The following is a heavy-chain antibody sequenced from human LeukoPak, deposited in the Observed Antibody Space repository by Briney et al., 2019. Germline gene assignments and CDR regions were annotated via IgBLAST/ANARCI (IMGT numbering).Heavy chain of an antibody. Sequence: ASVKVSCKASGYTFTSYGISWVRQAPGQGLEWMGWISAYNGNTNYAQKLQGRVTMTTDTSTSTAYMELRSLRSDDTAVYYCARVRYCSSTSCYPFDYWGQGTLVTVSS. V-gene: IGHV1-18*01. D-gene: IGHD2-2*01. J-gene: IGHJ4*02. CDR3: ARVRYCSSTSCYPFDY. CDR2: ISAYNGNT. CDR1: GYTFTSYG.